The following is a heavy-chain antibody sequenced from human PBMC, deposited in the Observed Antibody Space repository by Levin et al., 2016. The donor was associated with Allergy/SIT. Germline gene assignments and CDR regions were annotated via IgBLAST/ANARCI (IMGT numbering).Heavy chain of an antibody. D-gene: IGHD3-3*01. CDR3: AKAPYYDFWSTQNWFDP. J-gene: IGHJ5*02. CDR1: GFTFSSYA. CDR2: ISGSGGST. V-gene: IGHV3-23*01. Sequence: GGSLRLSCAASGFTFSSYAMSWVRQAPGKGLEWVSAISGSGGSTYYADSVKGRFTISRDNSKNTLYLQMNSLRAEDTAVYYCAKAPYYDFWSTQNWFDPWGQGTLVTVSS.